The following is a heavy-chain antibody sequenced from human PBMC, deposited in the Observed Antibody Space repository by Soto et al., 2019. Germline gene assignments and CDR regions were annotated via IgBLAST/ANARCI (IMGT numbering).Heavy chain of an antibody. CDR1: GFTFTRYS. Sequence: WSLRLSCAASGFTFTRYSMNRVRQAPGKGLEWVSSISSTTNYIYYADSMRGRFTVSRDNAKNSVYLEMNSLSAEDTAVYYCARESEDLTSNFDYWGQGTLVTVSS. V-gene: IGHV3-21*01. J-gene: IGHJ4*02. CDR3: ARESEDLTSNFDY. CDR2: ISSTTNYI.